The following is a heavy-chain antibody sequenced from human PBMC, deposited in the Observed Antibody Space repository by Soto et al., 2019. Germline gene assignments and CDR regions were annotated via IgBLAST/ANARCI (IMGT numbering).Heavy chain of an antibody. J-gene: IGHJ3*01. CDR1: GFTFSSYD. V-gene: IGHV3-23*01. D-gene: IGHD3-3*01. CDR3: AKADDAWTNGHFNV. CDR2: IDVGGGSA. Sequence: EEQLLESGGGLIQPGGSLRLSCAASGFTFSSYDMSWVRQAPGKGLEWVSGIDVGGGSAYYVDSVKGRFTIYRDNSKNTLHLQLNSLRSEDTAIYYCAKADDAWTNGHFNVWGQGTVVTVSS.